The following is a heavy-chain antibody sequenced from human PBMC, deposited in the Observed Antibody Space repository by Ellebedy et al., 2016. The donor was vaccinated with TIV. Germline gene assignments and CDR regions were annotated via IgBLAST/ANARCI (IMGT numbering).Heavy chain of an antibody. J-gene: IGHJ5*02. V-gene: IGHV1-8*01. D-gene: IGHD2-2*01. CDR1: GYTFTNYD. CDR2: MNPKSGHT. CDR3: ARRRCCSSTTCKVKTIFGMMTPSPIDT. Sequence: ASVKVSCXTSGYTFTNYDISWGRQATGQGLEWMGWMNPKSGHTGYAQKFLGRLTLTRNTSVNTAYMELSSLKFEDTAVYYCARRRCCSSTTCKVKTIFGMMTPSPIDTWGRGTLVTVSS.